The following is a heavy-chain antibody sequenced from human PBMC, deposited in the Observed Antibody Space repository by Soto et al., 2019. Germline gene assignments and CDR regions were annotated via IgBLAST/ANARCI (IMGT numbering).Heavy chain of an antibody. CDR3: AKDVHYDILTGIEYFHH. CDR1: GFTFSGYA. CDR2: ISGSAANT. J-gene: IGHJ1*01. V-gene: IGHV3-23*01. Sequence: EVHLLGSGGGLVQPGGSLRLSCAASGFTFSGYAMSWVRQAPGKGLEWVSGISGSAANTNYADSVKGRFTISRDNSKSTLYLQMNSLRAEDTAVYYCAKDVHYDILTGIEYFHHWAQGTVVTVSS. D-gene: IGHD3-9*01.